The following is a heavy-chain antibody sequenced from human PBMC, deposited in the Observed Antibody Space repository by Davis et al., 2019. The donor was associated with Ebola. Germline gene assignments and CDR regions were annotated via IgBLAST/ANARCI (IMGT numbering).Heavy chain of an antibody. CDR2: IYYSGST. Sequence: MPSETLSLTCTVSGGSISSYYWSWIRQPPGKGLEWIGYIYYSGSTNYNPSLKSRVTISVDTSKNQFSPKLSSVTAADTAVYYCARADYYYGMDVWGQGTTVTVSS. V-gene: IGHV4-59*12. J-gene: IGHJ6*02. CDR1: GGSISSYY. CDR3: ARADYYYGMDV.